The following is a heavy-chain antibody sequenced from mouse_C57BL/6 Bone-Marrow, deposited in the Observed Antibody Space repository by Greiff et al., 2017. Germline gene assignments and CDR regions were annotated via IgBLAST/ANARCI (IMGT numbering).Heavy chain of an antibody. CDR2: IYPGDGDT. D-gene: IGHD1-1*01. J-gene: IGHJ1*03. CDR3: AGSNYYGSTDWYFDV. CDR1: GYAFSSSW. V-gene: IGHV1-82*01. Sequence: VKLMESGPELVKPGASVKISCKASGYAFSSSWMNWVKQRPGKGLEWIGRIYPGDGDTNYNGKFKGKAPLTADKSSSTAYMQLSSLTSEDSAVYFCAGSNYYGSTDWYFDVWGTGTTVTVSS.